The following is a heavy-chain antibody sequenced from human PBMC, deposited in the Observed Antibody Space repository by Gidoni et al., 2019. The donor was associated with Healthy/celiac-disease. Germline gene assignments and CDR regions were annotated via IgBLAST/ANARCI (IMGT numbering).Heavy chain of an antibody. V-gene: IGHV4-39*01. CDR3: ARPPYCYDSSGVGY. J-gene: IGHJ4*02. CDR2: IYYSGST. CDR1: GGSISSSSYY. Sequence: QLQLQESGPGLVQPSETLSLTCTVSGGSISSSSYYWGWIRQPPGKGLEWIGSIYYSGSTYYNPSLKSRVTISVDTSKNQFSLKLSSVTAADTAVYYCARPPYCYDSSGVGYWGQGTLVTVSS. D-gene: IGHD3-22*01.